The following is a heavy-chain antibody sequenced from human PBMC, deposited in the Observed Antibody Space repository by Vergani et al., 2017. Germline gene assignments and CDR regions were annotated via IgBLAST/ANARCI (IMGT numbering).Heavy chain of an antibody. J-gene: IGHJ4*02. D-gene: IGHD6-13*01. CDR1: GFTFSSYG. V-gene: IGHV3-33*01. Sequence: VQLVESGGGVVQPGRSLRLSCAASGFTFSSYGMNWVRQAPGKGLEWVAVIWSDGSNKYYADSVKGRFNISRDNSKNTLYLQMNSLRAEDTAVYYCARAHRRQQRVQCGFDYWGQGTLVTVSS. CDR3: ARAHRRQQRVQCGFDY. CDR2: IWSDGSNK.